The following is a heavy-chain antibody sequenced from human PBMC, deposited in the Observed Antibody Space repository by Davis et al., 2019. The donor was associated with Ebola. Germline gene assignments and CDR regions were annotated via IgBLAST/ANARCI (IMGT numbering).Heavy chain of an antibody. Sequence: TLSLTCTVSGGSISSYYWSWIRQPPGKALEWLTLIYSDDDKRYSPSLKSRLSITKDTSKNQVVLTMTNMDPVDTATYYCAHVGDGTSVRFEYWGQGILVTVSP. CDR1: GGSISSYYW. CDR2: IYSDDDK. CDR3: AHVGDGTSVRFEY. V-gene: IGHV2-5*08. D-gene: IGHD4-17*01. J-gene: IGHJ4*02.